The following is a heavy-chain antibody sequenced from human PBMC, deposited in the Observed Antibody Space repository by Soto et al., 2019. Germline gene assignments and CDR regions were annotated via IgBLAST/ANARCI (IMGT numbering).Heavy chain of an antibody. V-gene: IGHV1-24*01. CDR1: GYTLTELS. Sequence: GASVKVSCKVSGYTLTELSMHWVRQAPGKGLEWMGGFDPEDGETIYAQKFQGRVTITEDTSTSTAYMELRSLRSDDTAVYYCARVLPPFDPRGQGTLVTVSS. CDR3: ARVLPPFDP. J-gene: IGHJ5*02. CDR2: FDPEDGET.